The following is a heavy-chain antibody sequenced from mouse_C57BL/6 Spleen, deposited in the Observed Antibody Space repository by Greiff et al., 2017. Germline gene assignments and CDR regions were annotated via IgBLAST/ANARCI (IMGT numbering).Heavy chain of an antibody. CDR2: IDPSDSYT. D-gene: IGHD1-1*01. Sequence: QVQLQQPGAELVMPGASVKLSCKASGYTFTSYWMHWVKQRPGQGLEWIGEIDPSDSYTNYNQKFKGKSTLTVDKTSSTAYMQLSSLTSEDSAVYYSTYGSSRHWYCDVWGTGTTVTVSS. V-gene: IGHV1-69*01. CDR3: TYGSSRHWYCDV. J-gene: IGHJ1*03. CDR1: GYTFTSYW.